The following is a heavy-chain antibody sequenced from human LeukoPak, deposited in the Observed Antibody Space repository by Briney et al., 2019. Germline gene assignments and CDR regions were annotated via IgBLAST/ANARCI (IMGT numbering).Heavy chain of an antibody. V-gene: IGHV5-51*01. Sequence: GESLEISCKGSGYIFPNYWLGWVRQMPGKGLEWMGFIYAGDSDTTYSLSFQGQVTISADKSINTVYLQWSNLKASDTATYYCARRGGGRDYYYMDVWGKGTTVTVSS. CDR3: ARRGGGRDYYYMDV. D-gene: IGHD3-16*01. CDR2: IYAGDSDT. CDR1: GYIFPNYW. J-gene: IGHJ6*03.